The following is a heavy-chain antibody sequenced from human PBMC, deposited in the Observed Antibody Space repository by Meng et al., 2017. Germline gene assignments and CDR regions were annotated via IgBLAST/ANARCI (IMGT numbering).Heavy chain of an antibody. D-gene: IGHD3-16*01. CDR3: ARTRGDYYFDY. V-gene: IGHV4-61*01. CDR2: IDYGGST. CDR1: GDSVTVGSHY. Sequence: QVQLQGSGPGLVRPSETLSLTCTVSGDSVTVGSHYWSWFRQPPGKGLEWIGYIDYGGSTSYNPSLRSRVTISVDTSNNQFSLKLSSVTAADTAVFYCARTRGDYYFDYWGQGTLVTVSS. J-gene: IGHJ4*02.